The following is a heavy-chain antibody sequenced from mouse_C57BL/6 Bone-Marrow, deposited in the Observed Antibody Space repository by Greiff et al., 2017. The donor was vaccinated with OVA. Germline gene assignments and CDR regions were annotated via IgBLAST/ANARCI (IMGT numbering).Heavy chain of an antibody. Sequence: QVHVKQSGAELVRPGTSVKMSCKASGYTFTNYWIGWAKQRPGHGLEWIGDIYPGGGYTNYNEKFKGKATLTADKSSSTAYMQFSSLTSEDSAIYYCARGDSSGYEFAYWGQGTLVTVSA. J-gene: IGHJ3*01. D-gene: IGHD3-2*02. CDR1: GYTFTNYW. V-gene: IGHV1-63*01. CDR3: ARGDSSGYEFAY. CDR2: IYPGGGYT.